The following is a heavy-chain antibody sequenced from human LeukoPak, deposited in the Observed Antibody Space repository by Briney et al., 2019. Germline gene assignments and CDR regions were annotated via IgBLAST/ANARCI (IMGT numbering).Heavy chain of an antibody. CDR3: ARVGRGYCSGTSCFGLDY. J-gene: IGHJ4*02. D-gene: IGHD2-2*01. V-gene: IGHV3-7*01. Sequence: GGSLRLSCAASDFTFNSYWMTWVRQTPGKGLDWVANIKQDGSEKYYVDSVKGRFTISRDNAKNSLYLQMNSLRAEDTAVYYCARVGRGYCSGTSCFGLDYWGQGTLVTVSS. CDR1: DFTFNSYW. CDR2: IKQDGSEK.